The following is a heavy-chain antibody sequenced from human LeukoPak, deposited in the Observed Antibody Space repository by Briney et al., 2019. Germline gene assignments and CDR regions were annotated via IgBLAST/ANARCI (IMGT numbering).Heavy chain of an antibody. J-gene: IGHJ4*02. CDR3: VRSAFLTTEFYFDY. Sequence: GGSLRLPCVSSGFTFSSYWMHWVRQAPGKGLVWVSRINTDGRTTTYADSVKGRFTISRDNAKNTLYLQMNSLRAEDTAVYYCVRSAFLTTEFYFDYWGQGTLVTVSS. CDR1: GFTFSSYW. D-gene: IGHD4-11*01. V-gene: IGHV3-74*01. CDR2: INTDGRTT.